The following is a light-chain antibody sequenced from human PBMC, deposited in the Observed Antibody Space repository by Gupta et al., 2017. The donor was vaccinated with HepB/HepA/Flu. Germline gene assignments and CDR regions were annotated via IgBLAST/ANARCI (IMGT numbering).Light chain of an antibody. CDR2: DAS. CDR1: QSVSSY. Sequence: EIMLTPSPATLSFSSGERTTISCSASQSVSSYLAWYQQKPGRDARLLIYDASNRATGIPARCSGGRSGTELTITISSIEHEDFAVYYCQQRNNWPPMTFGQGTRLEIK. J-gene: IGKJ5*01. CDR3: QQRNNWPPMT. V-gene: IGKV3-11*01.